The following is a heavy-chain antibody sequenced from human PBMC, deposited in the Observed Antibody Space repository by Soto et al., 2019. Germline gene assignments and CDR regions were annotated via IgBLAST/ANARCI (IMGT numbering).Heavy chain of an antibody. V-gene: IGHV3-48*03. CDR2: ISHSGASI. CDR3: ARDAPLPQGRWLNLDF. CDR1: GFTFSNYD. D-gene: IGHD5-12*01. J-gene: IGHJ4*02. Sequence: GESLKISCAASGFTFSNYDMNWVRQAPGKGLEWVSYISHSGASIDYADSVRGRFTISRDNAKNSLYLQMNSLRAEDTAVYYCARDAPLPQGRWLNLDFWGQGTLVTVSS.